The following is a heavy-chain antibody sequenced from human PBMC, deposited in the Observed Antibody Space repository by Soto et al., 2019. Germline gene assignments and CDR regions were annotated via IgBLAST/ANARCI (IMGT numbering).Heavy chain of an antibody. CDR1: GGTFNNNG. D-gene: IGHD3-22*01. CDR2: LIPIFGTP. Sequence: QVQLVQSGAEVKKPGSSVKVSCKASGGTFNNNGVTWVRQAPGQGLEWMGGLIPIFGTPSYAQSLQGRVTIIADESTSTAYMELSSLTSDDPAVYYCAIDRMHFDRTGSSGRRLFDHWGQGTLVTVSS. CDR3: AIDRMHFDRTGSSGRRLFDH. J-gene: IGHJ5*02. V-gene: IGHV1-69*01.